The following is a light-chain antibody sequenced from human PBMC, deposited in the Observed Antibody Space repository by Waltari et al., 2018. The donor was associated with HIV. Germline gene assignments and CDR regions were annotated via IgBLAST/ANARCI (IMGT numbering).Light chain of an antibody. CDR3: QVWDTTTDQWV. J-gene: IGLJ3*02. V-gene: IGLV3-21*04. CDR2: DEN. Sequence: SYVLTQPPSVSVDPGETARITCGGTNIGSKSVQWYQQKPGQAPVLVIYDENDRPSGIPERFSGSSSGNTATLTISRVEAGDETDYYCQVWDTTTDQWVFGGGTELAVL. CDR1: NIGSKS.